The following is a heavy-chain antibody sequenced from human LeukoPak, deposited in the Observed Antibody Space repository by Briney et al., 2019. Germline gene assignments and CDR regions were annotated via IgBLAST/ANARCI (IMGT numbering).Heavy chain of an antibody. CDR1: GGSFSGYY. CDR2: INHSGST. D-gene: IGHD6-19*01. CDR3: AKDVRRYSSVSILEH. Sequence: SETLSLTCAVYGGSFSGYYWSWIRQPPGKGLEWIGEINHSGSTNYNPSLKSRVTISVDTSKNQFSLKLSSVTAADTAVYYCAKDVRRYSSVSILEHWGQGTLVTVSS. V-gene: IGHV4-34*01. J-gene: IGHJ1*01.